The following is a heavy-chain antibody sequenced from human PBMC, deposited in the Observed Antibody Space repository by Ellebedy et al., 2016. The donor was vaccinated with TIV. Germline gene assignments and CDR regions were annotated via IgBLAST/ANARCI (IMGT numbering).Heavy chain of an antibody. D-gene: IGHD6-19*01. CDR2: ISTYNGNT. CDR3: ARMHSSGWYRDAFDI. V-gene: IGHV1-18*01. CDR1: GYTFTSYG. Sequence: ASVKVSXKASGYTFTSYGISWVRQAPGQGLEWMGWISTYNGNTDFAQKLQGRVTMTTDTSTSTAYMQLRSLRSDDTAVYYCARMHSSGWYRDAFDIWGQGTMVTVSS. J-gene: IGHJ3*02.